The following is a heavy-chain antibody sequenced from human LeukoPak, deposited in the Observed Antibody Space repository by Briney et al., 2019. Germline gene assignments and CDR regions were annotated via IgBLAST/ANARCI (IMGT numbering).Heavy chain of an antibody. J-gene: IGHJ1*01. CDR3: ARDARRLQYFQH. Sequence: SQTLSLTCTVSGGSISSGGYYWSWIRQPPGKGLEWIGYIYHSGSTYYNPSLKSRVTISVDRSKNQFSLKLSSVTAADTAVYYCARDARRLQYFQHWGQGTLVTVSS. CDR2: IYHSGST. CDR1: GGSISSGGYY. V-gene: IGHV4-30-2*01. D-gene: IGHD4-11*01.